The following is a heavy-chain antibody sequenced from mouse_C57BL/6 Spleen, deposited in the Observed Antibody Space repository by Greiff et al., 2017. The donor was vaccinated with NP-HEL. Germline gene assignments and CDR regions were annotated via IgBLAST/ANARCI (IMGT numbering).Heavy chain of an antibody. CDR3: AREGYYGSSWGFAY. CDR2: ISSGSSTI. J-gene: IGHJ3*01. CDR1: GFTFSDYG. V-gene: IGHV5-17*01. Sequence: EVQLVESGGGLVKPGGSLKLSCAASGFTFSDYGMHWVRQAPEKGLEWVAYISSGSSTIYYADTVKGRFTISRDNAKNTLFLQMTSLRSEDTAMYYCAREGYYGSSWGFAYWGQGTLVTVSA. D-gene: IGHD1-1*01.